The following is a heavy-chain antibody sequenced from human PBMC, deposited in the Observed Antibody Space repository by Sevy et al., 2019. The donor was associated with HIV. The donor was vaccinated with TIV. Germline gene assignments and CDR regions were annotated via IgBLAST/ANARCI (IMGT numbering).Heavy chain of an antibody. V-gene: IGHV1-2*02. CDR3: ARDLLSNYVIFDY. J-gene: IGHJ4*02. CDR1: GYTFTGYY. D-gene: IGHD4-4*01. Sequence: ASVKVSCKASGYTFTGYYMHWVRQAPGQGLEWMGWINPNSGGTNYAQKFQGRVTMTRDTSISTAYMELGRLRSDDTAVYYCARDLLSNYVIFDYWGQGTLVTVSS. CDR2: INPNSGGT.